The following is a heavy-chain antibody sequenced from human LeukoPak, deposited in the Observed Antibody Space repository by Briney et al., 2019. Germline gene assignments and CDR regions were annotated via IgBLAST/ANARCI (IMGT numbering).Heavy chain of an antibody. Sequence: SETLSLTCTVSGGSISSSSYYWGWIRQPPGKGLEWIGSIYHSGSTYYNPSLKSRITISVDTSQNQFSLKLSSVTAADTAVYYCTRRGGSYYFDYWGQGTLVTVSS. V-gene: IGHV4-39*07. CDR3: TRRGGSYYFDY. D-gene: IGHD1-26*01. CDR1: GGSISSSSYY. CDR2: IYHSGST. J-gene: IGHJ4*02.